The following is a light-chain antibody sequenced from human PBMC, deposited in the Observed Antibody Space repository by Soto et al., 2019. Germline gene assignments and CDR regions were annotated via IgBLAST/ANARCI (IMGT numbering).Light chain of an antibody. J-gene: IGKJ4*01. Sequence: IVLTQSPGTLSLSPGETATLSCRASQSVRSNYLAWYQQKPGQAPRFLIYDASSRATGIPDRFSGSGSGTDFTLTISRLEPEDFAVYYCQQYGSSPLTFGGGTKWIS. CDR2: DAS. CDR3: QQYGSSPLT. V-gene: IGKV3-20*01. CDR1: QSVRSNY.